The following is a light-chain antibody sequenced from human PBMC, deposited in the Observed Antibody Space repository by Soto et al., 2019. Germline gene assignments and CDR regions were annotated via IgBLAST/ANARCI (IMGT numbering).Light chain of an antibody. CDR3: NSYTGSSTPYV. CDR1: SSDVGSYNY. Sequence: QSVLTQPASVSGSPGQSITISCTGTSSDVGSYNYVSWYQQHPGKAPKLMIYDVSNRPSGVSNRFSGSKSGNTASLTISGLQAVDEADYYCNSYTGSSTPYVFGTGTKVTV. CDR2: DVS. J-gene: IGLJ1*01. V-gene: IGLV2-14*03.